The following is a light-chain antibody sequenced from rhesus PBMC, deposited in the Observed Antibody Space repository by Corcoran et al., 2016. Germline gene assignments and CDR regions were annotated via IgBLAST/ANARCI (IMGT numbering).Light chain of an antibody. J-gene: IGKJ4*01. CDR3: QQGYSTPLT. CDR1: QGISSY. Sequence: DIQMSQSPSSLSASVGDRVTITCRASQGISSYLNWYQQKPGKAPKLLIDYANSLASGVPSMFSGSGSGTDYTLTISSLQPENFATYYCQQGYSTPLTFGGGAKVEIK. CDR2: YAN. V-gene: IGKV1-32*03.